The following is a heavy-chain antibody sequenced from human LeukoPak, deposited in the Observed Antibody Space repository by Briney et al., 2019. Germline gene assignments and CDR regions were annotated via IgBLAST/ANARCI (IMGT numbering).Heavy chain of an antibody. D-gene: IGHD6-13*01. CDR2: ISSSSSYI. Sequence: GGSLRLSCAASGFTFSSYSMNWVRQAPGKGLEWVSSISSSSSYIYYADSVKGLFTISRDNAKNSLYLQMNSLRAEDTAVYYCARGWAAAGKSFDYWGQGTLVTVSP. V-gene: IGHV3-21*01. J-gene: IGHJ4*02. CDR3: ARGWAAAGKSFDY. CDR1: GFTFSSYS.